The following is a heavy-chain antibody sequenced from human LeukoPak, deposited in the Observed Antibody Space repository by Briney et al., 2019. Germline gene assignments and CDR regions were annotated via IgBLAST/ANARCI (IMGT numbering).Heavy chain of an antibody. CDR2: IYYSGST. V-gene: IGHV4-59*01. CDR1: GGSISSYY. Sequence: SETLSLTCTVSGGSISSYYWSWIRQPPGKGLEWIGYIYYSGSTNYNPSLKSRVTISVDTSKNQFSLKLSSVTAADTAVYYCASVAVWGSYRSFDYWGQGTLVTVSS. J-gene: IGHJ4*02. CDR3: ASVAVWGSYRSFDY. D-gene: IGHD3-16*02.